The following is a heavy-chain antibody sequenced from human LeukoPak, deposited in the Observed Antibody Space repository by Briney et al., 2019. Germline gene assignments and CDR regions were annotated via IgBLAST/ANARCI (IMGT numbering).Heavy chain of an antibody. CDR1: GFTFSTYA. D-gene: IGHD1-26*01. CDR2: ISASGGRT. Sequence: PGGSLRLSCAASGFTFSTYAMTWVRQAPGKGLEWVSVISASGGRTYYADSVKGRFTISRDNSNDTLYLQMNSLRAEDTAVYYCAKHSGNYYFDYWGQGTLVTVSS. J-gene: IGHJ4*02. V-gene: IGHV3-23*01. CDR3: AKHSGNYYFDY.